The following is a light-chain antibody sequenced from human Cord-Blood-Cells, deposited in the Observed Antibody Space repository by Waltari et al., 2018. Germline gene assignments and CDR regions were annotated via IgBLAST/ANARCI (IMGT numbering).Light chain of an antibody. CDR2: GAS. Sequence: IVMTQSPATLSVSPGERATFSCRASQSVSSNLAWYQHKPGQAPRPLIYGASTRATGIPARFSGSGSGTEFTLTISSLQSEDFAVYYCQQYNNWPRTFGQGTKVEIK. CDR1: QSVSSN. J-gene: IGKJ1*01. V-gene: IGKV3-15*01. CDR3: QQYNNWPRT.